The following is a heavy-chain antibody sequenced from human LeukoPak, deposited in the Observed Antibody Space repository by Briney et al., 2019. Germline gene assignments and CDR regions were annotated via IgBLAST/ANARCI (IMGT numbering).Heavy chain of an antibody. CDR3: ASSPRMLTECMDV. D-gene: IGHD2-8*01. J-gene: IGHJ6*03. Sequence: ASVTVSCKASGYTFTGYYMHCVRQAPGQGLDWMGWINPNSGGTNYAQKFQGRVTMTRDTSISTAYMELGRLRSDDTALYYCASSPRMLTECMDVWGKGTTVTVSS. CDR1: GYTFTGYY. CDR2: INPNSGGT. V-gene: IGHV1-2*02.